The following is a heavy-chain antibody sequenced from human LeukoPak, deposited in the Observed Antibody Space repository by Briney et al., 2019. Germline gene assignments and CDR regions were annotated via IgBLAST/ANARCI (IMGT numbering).Heavy chain of an antibody. D-gene: IGHD6-13*01. CDR3: ARAQNRYSSSWASYYYGMDV. CDR1: GGSFSGYY. V-gene: IGHV4-34*01. J-gene: IGHJ6*02. CDR2: INHSGST. Sequence: SETLSLTCAVYGGSFSGYYWSWIRQPPGKGLEWIGEINHSGSTNYNPSLKSRVTISVDTSKNQFSLKLSSVTAADTAVYYCARAQNRYSSSWASYYYGMDVWGQGATVTVSS.